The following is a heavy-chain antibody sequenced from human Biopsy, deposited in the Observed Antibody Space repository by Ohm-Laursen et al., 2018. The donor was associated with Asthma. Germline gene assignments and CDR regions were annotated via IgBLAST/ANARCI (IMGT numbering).Heavy chain of an antibody. V-gene: IGHV3-11*06. CDR3: ARHLSPGYHHYAMDV. Sequence: SLRLSCTASGFTFSDSYMSWIRQAPGKGMEWISYIGSTRLYTNSADSVKGRFSISRDNAKNSLYLHMNSLRVEDTAVYYCARHLSPGYHHYAMDVWGQGTTVTGSS. CDR1: GFTFSDSY. D-gene: IGHD3-16*02. CDR2: IGSTRLYT. J-gene: IGHJ6*02.